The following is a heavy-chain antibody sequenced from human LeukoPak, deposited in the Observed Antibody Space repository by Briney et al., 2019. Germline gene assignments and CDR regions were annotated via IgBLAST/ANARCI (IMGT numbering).Heavy chain of an antibody. CDR1: GFTVSDYS. Sequence: GGSLRLSCAASGFTVSDYSMNGVRQAPGKGLEWISYIGIDSGNTNYADSVKGRFTISGDKAKNSLYLQMNSLRVEDTAVYYCARDYKYAFDNWGQGTLVTVSS. CDR3: ARDYKYAFDN. J-gene: IGHJ4*02. D-gene: IGHD5-24*01. V-gene: IGHV3-48*01. CDR2: IGIDSGNT.